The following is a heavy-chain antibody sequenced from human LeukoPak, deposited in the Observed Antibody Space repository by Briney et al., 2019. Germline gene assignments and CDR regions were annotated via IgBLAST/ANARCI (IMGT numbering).Heavy chain of an antibody. CDR2: IYYSGST. J-gene: IGHJ4*02. D-gene: IGHD6-13*01. V-gene: IGHV4-59*08. Sequence: SETLSLTCTVSGGSISKYYWSWIRQPPGKGLEWIGYIYYSGSTNYNPSLKSRVTISVDTSKNQFSLKLSSVTAADTAVYYCARLGYSSSWYKFPFDYWGQGTLVTVSS. CDR3: ARLGYSSSWYKFPFDY. CDR1: GGSISKYY.